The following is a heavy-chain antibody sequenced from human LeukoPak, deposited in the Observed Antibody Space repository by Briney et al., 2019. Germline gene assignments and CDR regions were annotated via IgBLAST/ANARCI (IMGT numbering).Heavy chain of an antibody. D-gene: IGHD2-21*01. J-gene: IGHJ6*02. V-gene: IGHV4-59*08. CDR2: IYYSGST. CDR3: ARHPYYYYGMDV. CDR1: GGSIGRYY. Sequence: SETLSLTCTVSGGSIGRYYWSWIRQPPGKGLEWIGYIYYSGSTNYSPSLKSRVSIFLGTSKNQFSLNVTSVTAADTAVYYCARHPYYYYGMDVWGQGTTVTVSS.